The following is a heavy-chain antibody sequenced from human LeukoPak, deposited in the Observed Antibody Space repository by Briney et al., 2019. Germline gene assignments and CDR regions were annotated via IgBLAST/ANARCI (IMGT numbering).Heavy chain of an antibody. V-gene: IGHV3-30*02. D-gene: IGHD3-10*01. CDR3: AKDRSSHYRVYASGSFFPAFDY. CDR2: IRYDGTNE. Sequence: PGGYLRLSCATSGLTFSAYGMHWVRQAPGKGLHWVASIRYDGTNEYYADSVKGRFTVSRDNSKTTLYLQMNSLKTDDTAVYYCAKDRSSHYRVYASGSFFPAFDYWGQGTLVTVSS. J-gene: IGHJ4*02. CDR1: GLTFSAYG.